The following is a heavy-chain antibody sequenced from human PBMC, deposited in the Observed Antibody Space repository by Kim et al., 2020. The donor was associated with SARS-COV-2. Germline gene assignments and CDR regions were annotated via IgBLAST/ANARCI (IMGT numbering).Heavy chain of an antibody. J-gene: IGHJ6*02. D-gene: IGHD1-26*01. Sequence: VSVQGRFTISRDNSKNTLYLQMNSLRAEDTAVYYCARGVGAYYYYRMDVWGQGTTVTVSS. CDR3: ARGVGAYYYYRMDV. V-gene: IGHV3-30*07.